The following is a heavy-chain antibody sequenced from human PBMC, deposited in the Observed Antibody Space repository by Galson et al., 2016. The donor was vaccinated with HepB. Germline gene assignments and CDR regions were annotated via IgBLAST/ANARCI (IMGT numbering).Heavy chain of an antibody. J-gene: IGHJ5*02. V-gene: IGHV4-4*06. CDR3: AREGCSGGSCYSGYNWFDP. Sequence: KSRVTMSVDTSKNQFSLKLTSVTAADTAVYYCAREGCSGGSCYSGYNWFDPWGQGTLVTVSS. D-gene: IGHD2-15*01.